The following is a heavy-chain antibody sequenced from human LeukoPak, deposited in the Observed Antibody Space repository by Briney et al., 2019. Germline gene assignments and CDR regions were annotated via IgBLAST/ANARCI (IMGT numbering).Heavy chain of an antibody. CDR1: GGSISSSSYY. D-gene: IGHD6-19*01. V-gene: IGHV4-39*01. CDR3: QAGYSSGWADAFDI. CDR2: IYYSGST. Sequence: SETLSLTCTVSGGSISSSSYYWGWIRPPPGKGLEWIGSIYYSGSTYYNPSLKSRVTISVDTSKNQFSLKLSSVTAADTAVYYCQAGYSSGWADAFDIWGQGTMVTVSS. J-gene: IGHJ3*02.